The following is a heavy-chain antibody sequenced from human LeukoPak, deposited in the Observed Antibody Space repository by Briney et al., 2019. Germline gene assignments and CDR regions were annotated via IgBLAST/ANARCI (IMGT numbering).Heavy chain of an antibody. CDR3: ARVNIVVVPAAMVYYYYYMDV. D-gene: IGHD2-2*01. Sequence: PGGSLRLSCAASGFTFSSYWMSWVRQAPGKGLEWVANIKQDGSEKYYVDSVKGRFTISRDNAKNSLYLQMNSLRAEDTAVYYCARVNIVVVPAAMVYYYYYMDVWGKGTTVTVSS. V-gene: IGHV3-7*01. CDR2: IKQDGSEK. J-gene: IGHJ6*03. CDR1: GFTFSSYW.